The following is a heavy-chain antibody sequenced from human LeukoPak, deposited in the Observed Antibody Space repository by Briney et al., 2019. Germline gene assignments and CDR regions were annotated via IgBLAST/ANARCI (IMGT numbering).Heavy chain of an antibody. J-gene: IGHJ6*02. D-gene: IGHD1-7*01. V-gene: IGHV4-59*01. CDR1: GISLNTYY. CDR3: ARDSWDYIAMDV. Sequence: SETLSLTRTVSGISLNTYYWSWVRQPPGKGLEWIGYVHHTGSADYNPSLKSRVTISLDMSKSQFSLMLTSATAADTAVYYCARDSWDYIAMDVWGPGTTVTVSS. CDR2: VHHTGSA.